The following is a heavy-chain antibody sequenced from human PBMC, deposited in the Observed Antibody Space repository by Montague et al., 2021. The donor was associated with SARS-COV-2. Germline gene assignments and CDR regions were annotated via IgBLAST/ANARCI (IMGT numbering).Heavy chain of an antibody. Sequence: SETLSLTCAVYGGSFSGYYWSWIRQPPGKGLEWIGEIYHSGSTNYNPSLKSRVIISIDKSKNQFSLKLSSVTAADTAVYYCAGTGYSSGWHSLDYWGQGTLVTVSS. CDR3: AGTGYSSGWHSLDY. J-gene: IGHJ4*02. CDR1: GGSFSGYY. CDR2: IYHSGST. V-gene: IGHV4-34*01. D-gene: IGHD6-19*01.